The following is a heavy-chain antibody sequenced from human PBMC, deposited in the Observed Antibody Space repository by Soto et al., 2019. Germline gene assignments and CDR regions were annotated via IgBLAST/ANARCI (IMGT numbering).Heavy chain of an antibody. CDR1: GYTFTGYY. V-gene: IGHV1-2*02. J-gene: IGHJ4*02. D-gene: IGHD3-22*01. CDR2: INPNSGGT. Sequence: ASVKVSCKASGYTFTGYYMHWVRHAPGQGLEWMGWINPNSGGTNYAQKFQGRVTMTRDTSISTAYMELSRLRSDDTAVYYCAREFRYYYDSSGYYPLDYWGQGTLVTVSS. CDR3: AREFRYYYDSSGYYPLDY.